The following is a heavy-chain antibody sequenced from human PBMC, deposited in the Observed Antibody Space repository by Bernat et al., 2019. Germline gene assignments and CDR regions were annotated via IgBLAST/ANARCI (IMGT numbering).Heavy chain of an antibody. CDR3: AKGIYPKGYCSGGNCYYYFYGMDV. CDR2: ISGSGDST. Sequence: EVQLLESGGGLVQPGGSLRLSCGASGFTFSSFAMSWVRQAAGRGLEWVSGISGSGDSTYYADSVKGRFTISRDNSKNTLYLQMNNLRAEDTAVYYCAKGIYPKGYCSGGNCYYYFYGMDVWGQGTTVTVSS. CDR1: GFTFSSFA. J-gene: IGHJ6*02. V-gene: IGHV3-23*01. D-gene: IGHD2-15*01.